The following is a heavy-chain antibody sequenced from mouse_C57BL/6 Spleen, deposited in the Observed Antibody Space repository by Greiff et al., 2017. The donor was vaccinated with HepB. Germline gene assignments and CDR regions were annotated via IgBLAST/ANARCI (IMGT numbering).Heavy chain of an antibody. CDR3: TTGWASYDRDY. V-gene: IGHV14-4*01. CDR2: IDPENGDT. J-gene: IGHJ2*01. CDR1: GFNIKDDY. Sequence: VQLKESGAELVRPGASVKLSCTASGFNIKDDYMHWVKQRPEQGLEWIGWIDPENGDTEYASKFQGKATITADTSSNTAYLQLSSLTSEDTAVYYCTTGWASYDRDYWGQGTTLTVSS. D-gene: IGHD2-12*01.